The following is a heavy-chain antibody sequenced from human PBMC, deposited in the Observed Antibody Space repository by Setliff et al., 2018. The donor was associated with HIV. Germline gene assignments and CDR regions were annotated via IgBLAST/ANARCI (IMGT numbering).Heavy chain of an antibody. Sequence: SETLSLTCAVYGGSFSDYYWTWIRQSPGRGLEWIGEINHSGDTNYNPSLKSRVTISVDTSKNHFSLKLSSLTAADTAVYYCARGRAYYNRRPFDYWGQGTLVTVS. CDR2: INHSGDT. V-gene: IGHV4-34*01. CDR3: ARGRAYYNRRPFDY. CDR1: GGSFSDYY. D-gene: IGHD3-22*01. J-gene: IGHJ4*02.